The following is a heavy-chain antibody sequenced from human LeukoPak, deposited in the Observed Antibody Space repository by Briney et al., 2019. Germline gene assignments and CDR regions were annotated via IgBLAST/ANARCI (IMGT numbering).Heavy chain of an antibody. CDR2: INHSGST. D-gene: IGHD3-10*01. CDR1: GGSFSGYY. Sequence: SETLSLTCAVYGGSFSGYYWGWIRQPPGKGLEWSGEINHSGSTNYNPSLKSRVTISVDTSKNQFSLKLSSVTAVDTAVYYCARHYMGSNYNHGLDYWGQGTLVTVSS. J-gene: IGHJ4*02. CDR3: ARHYMGSNYNHGLDY. V-gene: IGHV4-34*01.